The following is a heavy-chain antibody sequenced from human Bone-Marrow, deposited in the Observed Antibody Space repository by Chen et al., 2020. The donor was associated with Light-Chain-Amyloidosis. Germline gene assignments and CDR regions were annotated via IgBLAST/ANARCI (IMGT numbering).Heavy chain of an antibody. V-gene: IGHV2-70*13. J-gene: IGHJ4*02. Sequence: QVTLRESGPAVVKPTQTLTLTCTFSGFSLTTSGMCVAWIRQPPGKALERLALIYWDGDKYYSTSLKTRLTIAKDTSKHQVVLTMTNMDPVDTATFYCKRTVLTHYYASAGTDNWGPGTLVTVSS. CDR2: IYWDGDK. CDR1: GFSLTTSGMC. D-gene: IGHD3-10*01. CDR3: KRTVLTHYYASAGTDN.